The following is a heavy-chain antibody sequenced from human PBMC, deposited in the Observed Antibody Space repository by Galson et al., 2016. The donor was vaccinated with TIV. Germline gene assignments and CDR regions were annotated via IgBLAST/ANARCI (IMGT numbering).Heavy chain of an antibody. CDR2: IYYSETP. J-gene: IGHJ6*02. CDR3: AGMYYDILGYQGLDV. D-gene: IGHD3-9*01. Sequence: ETLSLTCTVSGVSINTYYWTWIRQPPGKGLEWIGFIYYSETPNYNPSLASRVTISGDTSKNQFPLNLISVTAADTAVYYCAGMYYDILGYQGLDVWGQGTTVTVSS. CDR1: GVSINTYY. V-gene: IGHV4-59*01.